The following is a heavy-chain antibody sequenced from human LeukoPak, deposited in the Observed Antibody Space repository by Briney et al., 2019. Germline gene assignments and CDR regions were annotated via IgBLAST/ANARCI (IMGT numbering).Heavy chain of an antibody. CDR1: GGSISSSSYY. Sequence: SETLSLTCTVSGGSISSSSYYWGWIRQPPGKGLEWIGSIYYSGSTYYNPSLKSRVSISVDTSKNQFSLKLSSVTAADTAVYYCARPSDNGELRSSAFDIWGQGTMVTVSS. CDR2: IYYSGST. J-gene: IGHJ3*02. D-gene: IGHD1-26*01. V-gene: IGHV4-39*01. CDR3: ARPSDNGELRSSAFDI.